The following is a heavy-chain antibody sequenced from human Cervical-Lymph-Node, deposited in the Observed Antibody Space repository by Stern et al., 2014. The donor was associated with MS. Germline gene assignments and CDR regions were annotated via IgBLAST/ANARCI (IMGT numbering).Heavy chain of an antibody. Sequence: VQLVESGAEVKKPGSSVKVSCKASGGTFSSYAISWVRQAPGQGLEWMGGIIPIFGTANYAQKFQGRVTITADESTSTGYMELSSLRSEDTAVYYCARDREMATKIVGAFYEDYYYYGMDVWGQGTTVTVSS. CDR3: ARDREMATKIVGAFYEDYYYYGMDV. D-gene: IGHD5-24*01. CDR1: GGTFSSYA. CDR2: IIPIFGTA. J-gene: IGHJ6*02. V-gene: IGHV1-69*01.